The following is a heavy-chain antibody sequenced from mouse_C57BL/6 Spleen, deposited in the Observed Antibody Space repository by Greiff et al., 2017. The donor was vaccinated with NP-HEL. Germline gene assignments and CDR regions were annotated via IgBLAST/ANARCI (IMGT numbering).Heavy chain of an antibody. Sequence: VQLQQPGAELVKPGASVQMSCKASGYTFTSNWITWVKQRPGQGLEWIGDIYPGSGSTNYNEKFKSKATRTVDTSSSTAYMQLSSLTSEDSAVYYCARSDYGSSYGYFDVWGTGTTVTVSS. CDR2: IYPGSGST. D-gene: IGHD1-1*01. CDR1: GYTFTSNW. CDR3: ARSDYGSSYGYFDV. J-gene: IGHJ1*03. V-gene: IGHV1-55*01.